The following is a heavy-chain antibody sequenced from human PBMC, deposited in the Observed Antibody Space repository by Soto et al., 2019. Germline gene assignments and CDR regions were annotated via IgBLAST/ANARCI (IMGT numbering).Heavy chain of an antibody. Sequence: SQTLSLTCVISGVSVSSNSAAWNWIRQSPSRGLEWLGRTYYRSKWYNDYAVSVKSRITINPDTSKNQFSLQLNSVTPEDTAVYYCARDVANCSIISLYYNSFDPWGQGTLVTVSS. CDR3: ARDVANCSIISLYYNSFDP. J-gene: IGHJ5*02. V-gene: IGHV6-1*01. D-gene: IGHD3-9*01. CDR1: GVSVSSNSAA. CDR2: TYYRSKWYN.